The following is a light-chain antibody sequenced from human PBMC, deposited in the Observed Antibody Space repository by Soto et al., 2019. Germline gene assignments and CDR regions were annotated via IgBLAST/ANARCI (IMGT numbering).Light chain of an antibody. Sequence: QAVVTQPASVSGSPGQSITISCTGTSSTVGGFNVVSWYQQHPGKAPKVIIYEGIKRPSGVSNRFSGSNSGSTAYLTISGLQAEDEADYYCCSYVGATTYVFGTGTKLTVL. V-gene: IGLV2-23*01. J-gene: IGLJ1*01. CDR2: EGI. CDR1: SSTVGGFNV. CDR3: CSYVGATTYV.